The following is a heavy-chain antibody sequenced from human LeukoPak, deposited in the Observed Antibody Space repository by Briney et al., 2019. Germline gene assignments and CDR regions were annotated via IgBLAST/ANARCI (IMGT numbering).Heavy chain of an antibody. CDR1: GFTFSNYW. J-gene: IGHJ5*02. Sequence: GGSLRLSCVASGFTFSNYWMSWVRQAPGQGLEWVANIKQDGSEKYYVDSVKGRFTISRDNAKKSLYLQMNSLRAEDTAVYYCARGGGFRGFREPNWFDPWGQGTLVTVSS. CDR2: IKQDGSEK. V-gene: IGHV3-7*01. CDR3: ARGGGFRGFREPNWFDP. D-gene: IGHD1-14*01.